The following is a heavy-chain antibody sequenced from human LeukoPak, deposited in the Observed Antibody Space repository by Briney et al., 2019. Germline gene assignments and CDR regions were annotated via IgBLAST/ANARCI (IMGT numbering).Heavy chain of an antibody. CDR2: IYDSGST. CDR1: GGSISNYY. V-gene: IGHV4-59*05. D-gene: IGHD3-16*01. Sequence: SETLSLTCIVSGGSISNYYWSWIRQPPRKGLEWIGSIYDSGSTYYNPSLKSRVTISVDTSKNQFSLKLNSVTAADTAVYYCARHYGPWGQGTLVTVSS. J-gene: IGHJ5*02. CDR3: ARHYGP.